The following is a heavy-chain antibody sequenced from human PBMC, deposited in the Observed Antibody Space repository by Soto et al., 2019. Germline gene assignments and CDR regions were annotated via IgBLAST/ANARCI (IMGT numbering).Heavy chain of an antibody. Sequence: SQTLSLTCAISGDSVSSNSAAWNRIRQSPSRGLEWLGRTYYRSKWYNDYAVSVKSRITINPDTSKNQFSLQLNSVTPEDTAVYYCASLGYSSSLQVASGDYWGQGTLVTVSS. D-gene: IGHD6-13*01. CDR2: TYYRSKWYN. J-gene: IGHJ4*02. V-gene: IGHV6-1*01. CDR1: GDSVSSNSAA. CDR3: ASLGYSSSLQVASGDY.